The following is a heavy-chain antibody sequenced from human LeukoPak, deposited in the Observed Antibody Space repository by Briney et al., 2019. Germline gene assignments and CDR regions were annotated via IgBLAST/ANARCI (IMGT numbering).Heavy chain of an antibody. J-gene: IGHJ1*01. CDR1: GGSISSYY. CDR3: ARNDYGDYGGPAEDFQH. V-gene: IGHV4-4*07. D-gene: IGHD4-17*01. CDR2: IYTSGST. Sequence: PSETLSLTFTVTGGSISSYYWSWIRQHAAKGLAWVGRIYTSGSTNYNPSLKSRVTMSVDTSKNQFSLKLSSVTAADTAVYYCARNDYGDYGGPAEDFQHWGQGTLVTVSS.